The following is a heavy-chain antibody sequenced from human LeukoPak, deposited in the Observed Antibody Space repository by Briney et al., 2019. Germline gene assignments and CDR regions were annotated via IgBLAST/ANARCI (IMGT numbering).Heavy chain of an antibody. V-gene: IGHV3-23*01. CDR1: GFSFTTYA. Sequence: PGGSLKLSCSASGFSFTTYAMIWARRASGKGLEWVSAIDYSGAVTFYADSVKGRFTISRDNSKNTMYLQMNGLRAEDTAVYYCTILLESYSYSWGQGSLVTVSS. J-gene: IGHJ4*02. CDR3: TILLESYSYS. CDR2: IDYSGAVT. D-gene: IGHD1-26*01.